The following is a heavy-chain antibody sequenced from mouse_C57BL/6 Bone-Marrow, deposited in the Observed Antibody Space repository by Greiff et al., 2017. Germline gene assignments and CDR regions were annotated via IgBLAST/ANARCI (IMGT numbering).Heavy chain of an antibody. Sequence: QVQLQQSGAELARPGASVKLSCKASGYTFTSYGISWVKQRTGQGLEWIGEIYPRSGNTYYNEKFKGKATLTADKSSRPGYMELRSLTSEESAVYFCASPYYYGSSPFAYWGQGTLGTVSA. CDR2: IYPRSGNT. CDR3: ASPYYYGSSPFAY. CDR1: GYTFTSYG. V-gene: IGHV1-81*01. D-gene: IGHD1-1*01. J-gene: IGHJ3*01.